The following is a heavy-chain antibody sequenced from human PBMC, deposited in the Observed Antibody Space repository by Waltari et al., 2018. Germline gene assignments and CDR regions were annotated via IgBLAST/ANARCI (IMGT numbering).Heavy chain of an antibody. D-gene: IGHD3-3*01. CDR2: IRYDGIKK. V-gene: IGHV3-30*02. J-gene: IGHJ5*02. CDR3: ARVRSFGVVWSDP. Sequence: QVLLVESGGGVVQPGGSLRLAWAASGFIFSNFGMHWVRKAPGKGPEWVAFIRYDGIKKYYGDSVKGRFTISRDISKNTLYLQMNSLRTEDTAIYYCARVRSFGVVWSDPWGQGTLVTVSS. CDR1: GFIFSNFG.